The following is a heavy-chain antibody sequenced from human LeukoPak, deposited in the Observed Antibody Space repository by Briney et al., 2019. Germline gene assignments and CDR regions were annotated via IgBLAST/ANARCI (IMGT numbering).Heavy chain of an antibody. CDR1: GFTFSSYA. CDR2: ISGSGGST. J-gene: IGHJ6*03. D-gene: IGHD3-9*01. Sequence: VGSLRLSCAASGFTFSSYAMSWVPQAPGKGLEWVSAISGSGGSTYYADSVKGRFTISRDNSKNTLYLQMNSLRAEDTAVYYCAKGPVLRYFDWLLSRGNYYYYMDVWGKGTTVTVSS. V-gene: IGHV3-23*01. CDR3: AKGPVLRYFDWLLSRGNYYYYMDV.